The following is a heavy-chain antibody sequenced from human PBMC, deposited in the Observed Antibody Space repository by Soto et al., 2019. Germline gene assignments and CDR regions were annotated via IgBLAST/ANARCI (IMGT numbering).Heavy chain of an antibody. CDR3: ERTYSGSYYNWFDP. D-gene: IGHD1-26*01. J-gene: IGHJ5*02. V-gene: IGHV1-18*01. CDR2: ISAYNGNT. Sequence: ASVKVSCKASGYTFTSYGISWVRQAPGQVLEWMVCISAYNGNTNYAQKLQGRVTMTTDTSKSTAYMELRSLRSDDTAVYYCERTYSGSYYNWFDPWGQGTLVTVSS. CDR1: GYTFTSYG.